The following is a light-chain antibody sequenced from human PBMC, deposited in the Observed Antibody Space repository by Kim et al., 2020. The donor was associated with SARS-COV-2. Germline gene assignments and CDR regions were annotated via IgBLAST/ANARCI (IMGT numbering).Light chain of an antibody. V-gene: IGLV3-19*01. CDR2: GKN. CDR3: NSRDNSHYHVI. J-gene: IGLJ1*01. Sequence: SSELTQDPVVSVALGQTVRITCQGASLRNFYATWYQQKPGQAPLLVIYGKNNRPSGIPDRFSGSSSGSTASLTITGAQAEDEADYYCNSRDNSHYHVIFG. CDR1: SLRNFY.